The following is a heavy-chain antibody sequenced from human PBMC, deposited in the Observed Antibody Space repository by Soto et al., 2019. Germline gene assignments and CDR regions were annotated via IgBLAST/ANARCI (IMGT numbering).Heavy chain of an antibody. V-gene: IGHV4-4*02. D-gene: IGHD2-2*01. CDR3: ARVVVVPASSYYFDY. J-gene: IGHJ4*02. CDR1: SGSISSSNW. Sequence: QVQLQESGPGLVKPSGNLSLTCAVSSGSISSSNWWSWVRQPPGKGLEWIGEIYHSGSTNYNPSLKSRVTISVDKSKNQFSLKLSSVTAADTAVYYCARVVVVPASSYYFDYWGQGTLVTVSS. CDR2: IYHSGST.